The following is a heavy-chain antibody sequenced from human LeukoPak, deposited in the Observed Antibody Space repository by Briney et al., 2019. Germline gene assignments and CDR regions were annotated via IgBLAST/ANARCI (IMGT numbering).Heavy chain of an antibody. CDR1: GLTFSRHA. D-gene: IGHD3-10*01. CDR3: ATRPPDDTYYGVFDY. V-gene: IGHV3-23*01. CDR2: ITSSGGST. Sequence: GGTLRLSCAASGLTFSRHAMTWVRQSPGKGLEWVSGITSSGGSTYYADSVKGRFTISRDNSKNTVFLQMNSLRAEDTAVYYCATRPPDDTYYGVFDYWGQGTLVTVSS. J-gene: IGHJ4*02.